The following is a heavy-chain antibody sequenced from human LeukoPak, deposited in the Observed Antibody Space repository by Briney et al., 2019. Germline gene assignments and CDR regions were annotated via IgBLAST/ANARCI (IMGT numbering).Heavy chain of an antibody. Sequence: SETLSLTCTVSGGSISSYYWSWILQPPGKGLEWIGYIYYSGSTNYNPSLKSRVTISVDTSKNQFSLKLSSVTAADTAVYYCARAGVQLWSPIDYWGQGTLVTVSS. CDR3: ARAGVQLWSPIDY. V-gene: IGHV4-59*01. CDR2: IYYSGST. CDR1: GGSISSYY. D-gene: IGHD5-18*01. J-gene: IGHJ4*02.